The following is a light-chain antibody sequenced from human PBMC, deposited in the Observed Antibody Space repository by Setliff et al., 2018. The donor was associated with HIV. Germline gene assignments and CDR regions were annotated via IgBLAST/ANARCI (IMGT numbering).Light chain of an antibody. V-gene: IGLV2-14*01. J-gene: IGLJ1*01. CDR1: SSDIGTYNY. CDR3: CSYTSYSTLYV. Sequence: LTQPASVSGSPGQSITISCIGSSSDIGTYNYVSWYQQHPGRAPKLLIYDVGRRPSGVSDRFSGSKSGNSASLTISGLQAEDEADYYCCSYTSYSTLYVFGGGTKGTV. CDR2: DVG.